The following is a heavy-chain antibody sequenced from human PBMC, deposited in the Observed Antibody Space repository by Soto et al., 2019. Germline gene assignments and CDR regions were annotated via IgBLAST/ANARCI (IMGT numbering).Heavy chain of an antibody. CDR1: GFTFSSYA. D-gene: IGHD3-22*01. Sequence: PGGSLRLSCAASGFTFSSYAMSWVRQAPGKGLEWVSAISGSGGSTYYADSVKGRFTISRDNSKNTLYLQMNSLRAEDTAVYYCAKDQLTDYYDSSGYYNWFDPWGQGTLVTV. CDR2: ISGSGGST. CDR3: AKDQLTDYYDSSGYYNWFDP. V-gene: IGHV3-23*01. J-gene: IGHJ5*02.